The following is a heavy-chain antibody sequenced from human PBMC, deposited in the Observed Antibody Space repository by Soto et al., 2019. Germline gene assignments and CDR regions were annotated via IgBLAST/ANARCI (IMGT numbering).Heavy chain of an antibody. CDR2: INAYNGNT. CDR3: AREYCSSTSCYGVDY. CDR1: GYTFTTYG. Sequence: ASVKVSCKASGYTFTTYGISWVRQAPGQGFEWMGWINAYNGNTNYAQKLQGRVTMTTDTSTSTAYMELRSLRSDDSAVYYCAREYCSSTSCYGVDYWGQGTQVTVSS. V-gene: IGHV1-18*01. J-gene: IGHJ4*02. D-gene: IGHD2-2*01.